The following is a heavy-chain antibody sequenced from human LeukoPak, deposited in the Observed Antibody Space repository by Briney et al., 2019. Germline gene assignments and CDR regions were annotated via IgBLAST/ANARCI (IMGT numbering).Heavy chain of an antibody. D-gene: IGHD2-15*01. Sequence: SETLSLTCTVSGGSISSYYWSWLRQPPGKGLEWIGYIYYSGSTNYNPSLKSRVTISVDTSKNQFSLKLSSVTAADTAVYYCARIVVVAATGAFDIWGQGTMVTVSS. J-gene: IGHJ3*02. CDR1: GGSISSYY. V-gene: IGHV4-59*01. CDR2: IYYSGST. CDR3: ARIVVVAATGAFDI.